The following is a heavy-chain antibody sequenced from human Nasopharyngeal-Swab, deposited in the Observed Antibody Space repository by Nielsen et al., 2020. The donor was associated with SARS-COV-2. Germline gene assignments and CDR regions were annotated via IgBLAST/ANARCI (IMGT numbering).Heavy chain of an antibody. CDR1: GFNFNTSW. Sequence: GGSLRLSCADSGFNFNTSWMTWVRQAPGKGLEWVANINPDGSEMQYVDSVKGRFTISRDNAENSLYLHMNSLGGDDTAVYYCAHYASAAYWGQGTLVTVSS. D-gene: IGHD2-2*01. CDR2: INPDGSEM. V-gene: IGHV3-7*03. CDR3: AHYASAAY. J-gene: IGHJ4*02.